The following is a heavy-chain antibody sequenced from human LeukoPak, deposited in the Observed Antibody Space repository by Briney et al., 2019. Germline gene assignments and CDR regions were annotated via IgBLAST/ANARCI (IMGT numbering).Heavy chain of an antibody. CDR2: IGASGT. V-gene: IGHV3-23*01. CDR3: AKDHGSGSQIG. Sequence: GGSLRLSCAASGFTVSNNYMSWVRQAPGYGLEWVSGIGASGTYYADSVKGRFTISRDNSKNTLYLQMNSLRAEDTAVYYCAKDHGSGSQIGWGQGTLVTVSS. J-gene: IGHJ4*02. CDR1: GFTVSNNY. D-gene: IGHD1-26*01.